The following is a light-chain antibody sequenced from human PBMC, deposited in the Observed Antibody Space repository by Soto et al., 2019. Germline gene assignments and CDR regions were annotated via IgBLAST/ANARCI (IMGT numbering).Light chain of an antibody. CDR3: QQYKSYPYT. V-gene: IGKV1-5*03. CDR2: KAS. CDR1: QSISTW. J-gene: IGKJ2*01. Sequence: DIQMTQSPSTLSASVGDRVTITCRASQSISTWLAWYQQKPGKAPKLLIYKASSLESGVPSRFSGSGSGTEFTLTMSSLQPDDVATYYCQQYKSYPYTFGQGTKLEIK.